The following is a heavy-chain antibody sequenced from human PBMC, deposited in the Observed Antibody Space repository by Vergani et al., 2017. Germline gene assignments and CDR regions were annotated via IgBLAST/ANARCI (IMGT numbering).Heavy chain of an antibody. CDR1: GFTFSSYA. CDR3: AKGVEQLVLGLCYYYYGMDV. V-gene: IGHV3-23*01. D-gene: IGHD6-13*01. CDR2: ISGSGGST. J-gene: IGHJ6*02. Sequence: EVQLLESGGGLVQPGGSLRLSCAASGFTFSSYAMSWVRQAPGKGLEWVSAISGSGGSTYYADSVKGRFTISRDNSKNTLYLQMNSLRAEDTAVYYCAKGVEQLVLGLCYYYYGMDVWGQGTTVTVSS.